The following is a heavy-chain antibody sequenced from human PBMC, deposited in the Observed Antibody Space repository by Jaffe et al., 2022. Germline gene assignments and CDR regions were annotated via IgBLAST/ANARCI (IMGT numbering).Heavy chain of an antibody. D-gene: IGHD4-4*01. CDR1: GGTFSSYA. CDR2: IIPIFGTA. Sequence: QVQLVQSGAEVKKPGSSVKVSCKASGGTFSSYAISWVRQAPGQGLEWMGGIIPIFGTANYAQKFQGRVTITADESTSTAYMELSSLRSEDTAVYYCASCYFSYYSNYQRAHYYYYMDVWGKGTTVTVSS. CDR3: ASCYFSYYSNYQRAHYYYYMDV. V-gene: IGHV1-69*01. J-gene: IGHJ6*03.